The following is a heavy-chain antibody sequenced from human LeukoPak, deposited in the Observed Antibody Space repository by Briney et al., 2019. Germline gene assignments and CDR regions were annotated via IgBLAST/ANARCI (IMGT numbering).Heavy chain of an antibody. CDR3: AKLKGKDGVRDGYET. J-gene: IGHJ3*02. Sequence: GGTLRLSCVVSGFTFNNYGMSWVRQAPGKGLEWVSAISGSGFNTYYADSVKGRFTISRDNSQNTLYLQMNSLRAEDTALYYCAKLKGKDGVRDGYETWGPGTMVTVSS. CDR2: ISGSGFNT. V-gene: IGHV3-23*01. CDR1: GFTFNNYG. D-gene: IGHD2-2*01.